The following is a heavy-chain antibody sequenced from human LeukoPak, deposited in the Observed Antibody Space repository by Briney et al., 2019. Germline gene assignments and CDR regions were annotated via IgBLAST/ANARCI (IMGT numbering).Heavy chain of an antibody. D-gene: IGHD2-2*01. Sequence: GGSLRLSCAASGFTFSSYAISSVRQAPGKGLEWVSAISGSGGSTYYADSVKGRFTISRDNSKNPLYLQMNSLRAEDTAVYYCTKVGRCSSTSCRSIGDDYWGQGTLVTVSS. J-gene: IGHJ4*02. V-gene: IGHV3-23*01. CDR3: TKVGRCSSTSCRSIGDDY. CDR2: ISGSGGST. CDR1: GFTFSSYA.